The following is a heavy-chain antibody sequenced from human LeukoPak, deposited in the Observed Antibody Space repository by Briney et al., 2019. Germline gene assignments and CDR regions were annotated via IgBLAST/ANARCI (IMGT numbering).Heavy chain of an antibody. Sequence: PSETLSLTCTVSGGSISSYHWSWIRQPPGKGLEWIGYIYYSGSTNYNPSLKSRVTISVDTSKNQFSLKLSSVTAADTAVYYCARDGDGTLDYWGQGTLVTVSS. CDR3: ARDGDGTLDY. CDR1: GGSISSYH. J-gene: IGHJ4*02. CDR2: IYYSGST. D-gene: IGHD2-21*02. V-gene: IGHV4-59*01.